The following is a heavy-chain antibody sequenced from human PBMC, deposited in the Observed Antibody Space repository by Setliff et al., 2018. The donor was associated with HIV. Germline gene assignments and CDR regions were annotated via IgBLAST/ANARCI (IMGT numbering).Heavy chain of an antibody. J-gene: IGHJ4*02. V-gene: IGHV4-39*01. CDR3: ASQYCSAGSCYSDY. CDR2: IYYSGST. D-gene: IGHD2-15*01. CDR1: GGSISNSAYY. Sequence: PSETLSLTCTVSGGSISNSAYYWGWIRQPPGKGLEWIGGIYYSGSTYHNPSLKSRVTTPVDTSKNQFSLKLTSVTAADTAVYYCASQYCSAGSCYSDYWGQGTLVTVSS.